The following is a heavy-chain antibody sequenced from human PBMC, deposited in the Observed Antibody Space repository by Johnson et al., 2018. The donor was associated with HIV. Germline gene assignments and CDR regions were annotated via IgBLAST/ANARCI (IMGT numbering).Heavy chain of an antibody. CDR3: VSEGFGELFNDAFDI. Sequence: QVQLVESGGGLVQPGGSLKLSCAASGFTFSGSAMHWVRQASGKGLEWVSVIYSGGSTYYADSVKGRFPISRDNSKNTLYLQMNSLRAEDTAVYYCVSEGFGELFNDAFDIWGQGTMVTVSS. CDR1: GFTFSGSA. J-gene: IGHJ3*02. V-gene: IGHV3-NL1*01. CDR2: IYSGGST. D-gene: IGHD3-10*01.